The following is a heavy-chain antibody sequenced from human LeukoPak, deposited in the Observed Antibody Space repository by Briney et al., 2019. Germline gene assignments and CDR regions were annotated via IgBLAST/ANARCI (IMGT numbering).Heavy chain of an antibody. Sequence: GGSLRLSCAASGFTFSSYAMSWVRQAPGKGLEWVSLINADGSTATYADSVKGRFTISRDNARNTLSLQMNSLTIEDTAVYYCVVVVEPPDSDGFDIWGQGTMVTVSS. CDR2: INADGSTA. V-gene: IGHV3-74*01. CDR1: GFTFSSYA. J-gene: IGHJ3*02. D-gene: IGHD1-14*01. CDR3: VVVVEPPDSDGFDI.